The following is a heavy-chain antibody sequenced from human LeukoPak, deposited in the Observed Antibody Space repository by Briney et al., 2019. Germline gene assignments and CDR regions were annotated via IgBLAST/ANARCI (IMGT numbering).Heavy chain of an antibody. D-gene: IGHD6-19*01. Sequence: ASVKVSCKASGYTFTGSYIHWVRQAPGQGLEWMGWINPDSGVTKYAQNFQGRVTMTRDTSISTASMEMRSLKSDDTAVYYCARDFGSRSAWYEFDYWGQGTLVTVSS. V-gene: IGHV1-2*02. CDR1: GYTFTGSY. J-gene: IGHJ4*02. CDR2: INPDSGVT. CDR3: ARDFGSRSAWYEFDY.